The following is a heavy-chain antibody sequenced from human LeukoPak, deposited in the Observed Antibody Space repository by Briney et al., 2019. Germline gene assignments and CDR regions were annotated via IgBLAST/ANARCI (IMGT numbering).Heavy chain of an antibody. CDR2: IYTGGGT. CDR3: AKEVGVPLLWFGSDAFDI. D-gene: IGHD3-10*01. V-gene: IGHV3-53*01. Sequence: GGSLRLSCAASGFNVTSNYMSWVRQAPGKGLEWVSVIYTGGGTYYADSVKGRFTISRDNSKNTLYLQMNSLRAEDTAVYYCAKEVGVPLLWFGSDAFDIWGQGTMVTVSS. CDR1: GFNVTSNY. J-gene: IGHJ3*02.